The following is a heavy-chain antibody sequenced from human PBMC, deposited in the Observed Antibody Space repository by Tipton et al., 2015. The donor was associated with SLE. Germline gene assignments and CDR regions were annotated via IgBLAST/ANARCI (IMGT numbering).Heavy chain of an antibody. D-gene: IGHD3-10*01. Sequence: LRLSCTVSGGSISSGGYYWSWIRQHPGKGLEWIGYIYYSGSTYYNPSLKSRVTISVDTSKNQFSLKLSSVTAADTAVYYCARDPMVRGGGPIYWGQGTLVTVSS. CDR2: IYYSGST. CDR1: GGSISSGGYY. CDR3: ARDPMVRGGGPIY. V-gene: IGHV4-31*03. J-gene: IGHJ4*02.